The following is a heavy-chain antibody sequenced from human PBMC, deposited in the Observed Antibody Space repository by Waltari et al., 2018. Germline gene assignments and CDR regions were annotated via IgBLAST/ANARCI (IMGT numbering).Heavy chain of an antibody. J-gene: IGHJ3*01. Sequence: QVQLQESGPGLVKPSETLSLTCAVSGYSISSGYYWGWIRQPPGKGLEYIGYISGSSGSTYYNPSLKSRVTISKDTSKNQLSLKLSTVTAADTGVYYCARHPYDWDDAFDFWGQGLRVTVSS. CDR2: ISGSSGST. CDR3: ARHPYDWDDAFDF. D-gene: IGHD3-9*01. V-gene: IGHV4-38-2*01. CDR1: GYSISSGYY.